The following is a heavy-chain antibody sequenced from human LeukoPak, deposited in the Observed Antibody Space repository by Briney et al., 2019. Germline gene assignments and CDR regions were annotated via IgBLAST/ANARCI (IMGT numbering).Heavy chain of an antibody. CDR2: IKQDGSEK. CDR3: ARDAYGDYANYYYYYMDV. D-gene: IGHD4-17*01. CDR1: GFTFSSYW. V-gene: IGHV3-7*03. Sequence: GGSLRLSCAASGFTFSSYWMSWVRQAPGKGLEWVANIKQDGSEKYYVDSVKGRFTVSRDNAKNSLYLQMNSLRAEDTAVYYCARDAYGDYANYYYYYMDVWGKGTTVTVSS. J-gene: IGHJ6*03.